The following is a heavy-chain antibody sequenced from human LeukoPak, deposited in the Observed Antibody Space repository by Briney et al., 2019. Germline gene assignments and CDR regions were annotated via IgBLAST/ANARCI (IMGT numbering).Heavy chain of an antibody. D-gene: IGHD6-19*01. CDR2: ITTKASNYAT. J-gene: IGHJ4*02. Sequence: GGSLRLSCAASGFTFTAYSMNWVRQASGKGLEWVGRITTKASNYATAYAASVKGRFTISRDDSENTAFSQMNSLKTEDTAVYYCTTYRSGHYWGQGTLVTVSS. CDR1: GFTFTAYS. V-gene: IGHV3-73*01. CDR3: TTYRSGHY.